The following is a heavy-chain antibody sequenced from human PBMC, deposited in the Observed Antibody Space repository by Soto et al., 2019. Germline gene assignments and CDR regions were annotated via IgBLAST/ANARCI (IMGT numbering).Heavy chain of an antibody. CDR3: ARDSQYSSGWYREHYYYYALDA. CDR1: GFTFSSYA. J-gene: IGHJ6*02. D-gene: IGHD6-19*01. V-gene: IGHV3-30-3*01. CDR2: ISYDGSNK. Sequence: GGSLRLSCAASGFTFSSYAMHWVRQAPGKGLEWVEVISYDGSNKYYADSVKGRFTISRDNSKTTLYLQMNSLRAEDTVVYYCARDSQYSSGWYREHYYYYALDAWGQGLTVTVSS.